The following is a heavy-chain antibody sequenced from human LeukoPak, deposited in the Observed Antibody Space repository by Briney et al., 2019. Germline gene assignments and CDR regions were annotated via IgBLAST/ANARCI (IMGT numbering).Heavy chain of an antibody. CDR1: GYTFTDYY. D-gene: IGHD3-22*01. CDR2: VDPEDGET. J-gene: IGHJ4*02. V-gene: IGHV1-69-2*01. Sequence: ASVKVSCKVSGYTFTDYYMHWVQQAPGKGLEWMGLVDPEDGETIYAEKFQGSVTITADTSTDTAYMELSSLRSEDTAVYYCATGRSKYYYDSSGYYRWGQGTLVTVSS. CDR3: ATGRSKYYYDSSGYYR.